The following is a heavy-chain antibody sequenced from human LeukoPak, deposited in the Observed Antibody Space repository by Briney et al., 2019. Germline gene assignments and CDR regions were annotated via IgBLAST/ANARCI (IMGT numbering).Heavy chain of an antibody. V-gene: IGHV3-20*04. Sequence: GGSLRLSCAASGFTFDDNGMSWVRQAPGKGLEWVSGLNWNGGTTGYADSVKGRFTISRDNAKNFLYLQMNSLRAEDTALYYRATHSYYYGSGSYPHYLDYWGQGTPVTVSS. J-gene: IGHJ4*02. D-gene: IGHD3-10*01. CDR3: ATHSYYYGSGSYPHYLDY. CDR2: LNWNGGTT. CDR1: GFTFDDNG.